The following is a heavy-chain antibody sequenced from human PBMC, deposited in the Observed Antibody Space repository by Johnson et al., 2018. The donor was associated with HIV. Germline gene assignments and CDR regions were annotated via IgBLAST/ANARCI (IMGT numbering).Heavy chain of an antibody. J-gene: IGHJ3*02. CDR2: IRYDGSNK. V-gene: IGHV3-30*02. Sequence: QVQLVESGGGVVLPGGSLRLSCAASGFTFNNYGMHWVRQAPGKGLEWVAFIRYDGSNKYYADSVKGRFTISRDNSKNTLYLQMNSLRAEDTAVDYGAKVDVWGWGCDAFDIWGQGTMVTVSS. D-gene: IGHD3-16*01. CDR1: GFTFNNYG. CDR3: AKVDVWGWGCDAFDI.